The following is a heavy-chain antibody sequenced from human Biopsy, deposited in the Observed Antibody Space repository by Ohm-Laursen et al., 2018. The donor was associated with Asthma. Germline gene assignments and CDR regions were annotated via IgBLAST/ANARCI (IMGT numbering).Heavy chain of an antibody. V-gene: IGHV1-69*01. CDR1: GDSFSNYA. CDR2: LILVLGTP. Sequence: SSVYVSCNASGDSFSNYAISWARQAPGQGLEWMGGLILVLGTPDHAQMFEGRVTITADESTSTAYMELSSLSSEDTAVYYCARGYSGSDRIVYYYAGLEVWGQGTTVTVSS. D-gene: IGHD5-12*01. CDR3: ARGYSGSDRIVYYYAGLEV. J-gene: IGHJ6*02.